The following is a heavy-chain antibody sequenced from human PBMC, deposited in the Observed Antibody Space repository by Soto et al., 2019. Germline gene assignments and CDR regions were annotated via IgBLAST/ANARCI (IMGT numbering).Heavy chain of an antibody. CDR3: SRDPRLADY. J-gene: IGHJ4*02. CDR2: ISGGGDII. CDR1: GFTFSDHY. V-gene: IGHV3-11*01. Sequence: LRLSCAASGFTFSDHYMTWIRQAPGKGPEWLSYISGGGDIISYADSVKGRFIISRDNAKRSLYLQMNSLTVEDTAVYYCSRDPRLADYWGQGTLVTVSS. D-gene: IGHD6-25*01.